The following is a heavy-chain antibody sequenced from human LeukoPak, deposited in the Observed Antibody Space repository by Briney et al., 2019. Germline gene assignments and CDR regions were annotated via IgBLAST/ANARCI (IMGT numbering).Heavy chain of an antibody. CDR1: GFSFSDYF. CDR3: ATSRVFDY. V-gene: IGHV3-11*04. CDR2: INSKGDNI. Sequence: GGSLRLSCVGSGFSFSDYFMSWIRQVPGKEPEWLSYINSKGDNILYRDSVKGRFTISRDNAENSLYLQMNSLKAEDTAVYYCATSRVFDYWGQGALVIVSS. J-gene: IGHJ4*02.